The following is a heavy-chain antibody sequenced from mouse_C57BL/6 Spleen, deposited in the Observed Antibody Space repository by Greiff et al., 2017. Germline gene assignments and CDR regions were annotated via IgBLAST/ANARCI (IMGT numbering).Heavy chain of an antibody. D-gene: IGHD1-1*01. CDR3: ARRGKYDGSSYFDY. CDR1: GYTFTSYW. Sequence: VQLQQSGAELVKPGASVKMSCKASGYTFTSYWITWVKQRPGQGLEWIGDIYPGSGSTNYNEKFKSKATLTVDTSSSTAYMQLSSLTSEDSAVYYCARRGKYDGSSYFDYWGQGTTLTVSS. V-gene: IGHV1-55*01. CDR2: IYPGSGST. J-gene: IGHJ2*01.